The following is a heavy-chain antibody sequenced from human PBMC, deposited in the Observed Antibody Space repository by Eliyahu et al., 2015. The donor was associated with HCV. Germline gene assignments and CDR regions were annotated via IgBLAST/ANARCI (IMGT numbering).Heavy chain of an antibody. CDR2: ISSSSSYI. Sequence: EVQLVESGGGLVKPGGSLRLSCAASGFTSISXGMXWVRQAPGKGLEWVSSISSSSSYIYYADSVKGRFTISRDNAKNSLYLQMNSLRAEDTAVYYCARDQVQYFDLWGRGTLVTVSS. CDR1: GFTSISXG. J-gene: IGHJ2*01. V-gene: IGHV3-21*01. CDR3: ARDQVQYFDL.